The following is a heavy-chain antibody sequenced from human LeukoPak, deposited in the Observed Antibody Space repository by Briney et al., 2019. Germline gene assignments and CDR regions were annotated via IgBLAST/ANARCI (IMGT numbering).Heavy chain of an antibody. J-gene: IGHJ4*02. Sequence: GGSLRLSCAASGFTFSSYAMHWVRQAPGKGLEWVAVISYDGSNKYYADSVKGRFTISRDNSKNTLYLQMNSLRAEDTAVYYCARGGGSSSWYDYWGQGTLVTVSS. CDR1: GFTFSSYA. CDR2: ISYDGSNK. D-gene: IGHD6-13*01. CDR3: ARGGGSSSWYDY. V-gene: IGHV3-30-3*01.